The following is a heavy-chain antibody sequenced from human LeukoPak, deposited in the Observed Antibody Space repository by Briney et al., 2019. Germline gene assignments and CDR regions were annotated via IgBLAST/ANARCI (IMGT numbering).Heavy chain of an antibody. CDR1: GFTFSSYG. V-gene: IGHV3-23*01. Sequence: PGGSLRLSCAASGFTFSSYGMSRVRRAPGKGLEWVSGISGSGGSTYYADSVKGRFTISGDNSKNTLYLQMNSLRAEDTAVYYCARDTPVAVAVFDYWGQGTLVTVSP. CDR3: ARDTPVAVAVFDY. D-gene: IGHD6-19*01. CDR2: ISGSGGST. J-gene: IGHJ4*02.